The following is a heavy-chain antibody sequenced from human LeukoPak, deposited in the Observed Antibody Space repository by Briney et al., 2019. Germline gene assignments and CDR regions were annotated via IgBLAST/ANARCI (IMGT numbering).Heavy chain of an antibody. D-gene: IGHD6-19*01. CDR3: ARGISGYSSGWYGGGYYYGMDV. Sequence: ASVKVSCKTSGYTFTDYYMFWVRRAPGHGLEWVGWINPNSGGTNYAQKFQGRVTMTRDTSISTAYMELSRLRSDDTAVYYCARGISGYSSGWYGGGYYYGMDVWGQGTTVTVSS. CDR1: GYTFTDYY. J-gene: IGHJ6*02. CDR2: INPNSGGT. V-gene: IGHV1-2*02.